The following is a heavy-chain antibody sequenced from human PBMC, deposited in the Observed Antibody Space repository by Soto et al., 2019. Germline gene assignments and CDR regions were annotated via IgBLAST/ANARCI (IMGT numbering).Heavy chain of an antibody. D-gene: IGHD3-16*01. V-gene: IGHV1-8*01. CDR1: GYTFPRYD. J-gene: IGHJ4*02. CDR2: MNPNSGNT. Sequence: QVQLVQSGAEVQKPGASVKISCKASGYTFPRYDINWVRQATGQGLEWRGWMNPNSGNTGYAQKFQGRVTMTRNTSLSTDYMELSSLRSEDTAVYYCARGLRMITFGGVMGYWGQGTLVTVSS. CDR3: ARGLRMITFGGVMGY.